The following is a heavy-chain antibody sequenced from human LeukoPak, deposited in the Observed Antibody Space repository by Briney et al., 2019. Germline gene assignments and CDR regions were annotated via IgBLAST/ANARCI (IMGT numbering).Heavy chain of an antibody. J-gene: IGHJ6*03. Sequence: GGSLRLSCAASGFTFSSYEMNWVRQAPGKGLEWVSSIHGGGATYYADSVRARFTISRDNSKNTLSLQINSLRAEDTALYYCAKNYYMDVWGKGTTVTVSS. CDR1: GFTFSSYE. CDR3: AKNYYMDV. V-gene: IGHV3-23*01. CDR2: IHGGGAT.